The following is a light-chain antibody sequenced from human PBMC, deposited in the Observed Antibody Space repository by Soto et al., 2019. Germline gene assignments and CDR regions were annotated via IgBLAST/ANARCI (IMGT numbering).Light chain of an antibody. J-gene: IGKJ4*01. CDR2: DAS. Sequence: AAQLTQSPSSLSASVGDRVTISCRACQGIGSALAWYQQKPGKAPKVLIYDASSLKSGVPSRFSGSGSGTDFTLTISSLQPEDFATYYCQQFNSFPLTFGGGTKVEIK. CDR1: QGIGSA. V-gene: IGKV1-13*02. CDR3: QQFNSFPLT.